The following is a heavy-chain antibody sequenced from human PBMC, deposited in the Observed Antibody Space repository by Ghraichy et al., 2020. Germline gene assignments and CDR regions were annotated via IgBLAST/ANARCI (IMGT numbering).Heavy chain of an antibody. CDR1: GFSLSTSGVG. Sequence: SGPTLVKPTQTLTLTCTFSGFSLSTSGVGVGWIRQPPGKALEWLALIYWDDDKRYSPSLKSRLTITKDTSKNRVVLTITNMDPVDTATYYCARRPAGADFWSGYLNYYFDYWGQGTLVTVSS. D-gene: IGHD3-3*01. CDR2: IYWDDDK. V-gene: IGHV2-5*02. J-gene: IGHJ4*02. CDR3: ARRPAGADFWSGYLNYYFDY.